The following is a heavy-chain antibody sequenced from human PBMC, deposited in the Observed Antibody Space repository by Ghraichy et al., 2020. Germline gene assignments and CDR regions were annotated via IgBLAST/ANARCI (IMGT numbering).Heavy chain of an antibody. Sequence: GGSLRLSCADSGINSAGFAMSWVRQAPGKGLEWVATISVRIGTTTYADSVKGRFAISRDTSENTLHLQMDSLRVEDTAIYYCVRDQTHWYFDLWGRATLVTVSS. CDR3: VRDQTHWYFDL. CDR1: GINSAGFA. CDR2: ISVRIGTT. V-gene: IGHV3-23*01. J-gene: IGHJ2*01.